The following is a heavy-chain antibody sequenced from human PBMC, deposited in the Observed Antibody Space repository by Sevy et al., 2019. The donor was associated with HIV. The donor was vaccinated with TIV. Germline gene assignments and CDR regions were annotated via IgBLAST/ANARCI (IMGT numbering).Heavy chain of an antibody. CDR3: ARDCSSTSCLWGLDV. CDR2: IKKDGSEK. Sequence: GGSLRLSCAASGFTFSTYWMSWVRQAPGKGLEWVANIKKDGSEKYYVDSVKGRFTISRDNAKNSLHLQMKSLRAEDTAVYYCARDCSSTSCLWGLDVWGQGTTVTVSS. CDR1: GFTFSTYW. J-gene: IGHJ6*02. V-gene: IGHV3-7*03. D-gene: IGHD2-2*01.